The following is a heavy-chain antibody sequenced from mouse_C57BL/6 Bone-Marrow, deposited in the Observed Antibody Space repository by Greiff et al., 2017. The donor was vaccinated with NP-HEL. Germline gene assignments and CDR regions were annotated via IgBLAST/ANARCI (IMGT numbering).Heavy chain of an antibody. CDR2: ISGGGGNT. CDR1: GFTFSSYT. D-gene: IGHD4-1*01. Sequence: DVHLVESGGGLVKPGGSLKLSCAASGFTFSSYTMSWVRQTPEKRLEWVATISGGGGNTYYPDSVKGRFTISRDNAKNTLYLQMSSLRSEDTALYYCARELGRDFDYWGQGTTLTVSS. V-gene: IGHV5-9*01. CDR3: ARELGRDFDY. J-gene: IGHJ2*01.